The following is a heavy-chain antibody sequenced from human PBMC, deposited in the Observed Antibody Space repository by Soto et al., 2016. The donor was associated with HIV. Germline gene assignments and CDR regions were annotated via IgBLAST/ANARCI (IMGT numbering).Heavy chain of an antibody. CDR3: AKETSTSEFDY. CDR2: ISWNSGSI. CDR1: GFTFDDYA. Sequence: EVQLVESGGGLVQPGRSLRLSCAASGFTFDDYAMHWVRQAPGKGLEWASGISWNSGSIGYADSVKGRFTISRDNAKNSLYLQMNSLRAEDMALYYCAKETSTSEFDYWGQGTLVTVSS. V-gene: IGHV3-9*03. J-gene: IGHJ4*02. D-gene: IGHD2-2*01.